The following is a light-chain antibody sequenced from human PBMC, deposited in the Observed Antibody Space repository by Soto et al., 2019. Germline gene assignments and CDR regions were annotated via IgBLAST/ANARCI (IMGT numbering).Light chain of an antibody. V-gene: IGKV3-11*01. Sequence: EIVLTQSPATLSLSHGERATLSCRASQSVGTSLAWYQQKPGQAPRLLIYGASTRATGIPARFSGSGSGTDFTLTISSLEPEDFAVYYCQQRSKWPITFGQGTRLEIK. CDR3: QQRSKWPIT. CDR1: QSVGTS. J-gene: IGKJ5*01. CDR2: GAS.